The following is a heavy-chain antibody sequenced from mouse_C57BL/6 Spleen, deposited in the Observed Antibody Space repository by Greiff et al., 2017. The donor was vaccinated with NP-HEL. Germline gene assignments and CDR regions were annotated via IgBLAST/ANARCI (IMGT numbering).Heavy chain of an antibody. J-gene: IGHJ4*01. V-gene: IGHV1-42*01. Sequence: VQLKQSGPELVKPGASVKISCKASGYSFTGYYMNWVKQSPEKSLEWIGEINPSTGGTTYNQKFKAKATLTVDKSSSTAYMQLKSLTSEDSAVYYCARAYDYDGGYAMDYWGQGTSVTVSS. CDR1: GYSFTGYY. CDR2: INPSTGGT. CDR3: ARAYDYDGGYAMDY. D-gene: IGHD2-4*01.